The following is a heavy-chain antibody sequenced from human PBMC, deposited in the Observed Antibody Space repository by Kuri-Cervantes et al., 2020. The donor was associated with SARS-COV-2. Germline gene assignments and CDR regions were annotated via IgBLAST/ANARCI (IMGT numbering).Heavy chain of an antibody. Sequence: ASVKVSCKASGYTFTSYYMHWVRQAPGQGLEWMGIINPSGGSTSYAQKFQGRVTMTRDTSTSTVYMELSSLRSEDTAVYYCARDSLQADPFYYYYGMDVWGQGTTVTVSS. V-gene: IGHV1-46*01. CDR1: GYTFTSYY. D-gene: IGHD6-25*01. J-gene: IGHJ6*02. CDR2: INPSGGST. CDR3: ARDSLQADPFYYYYGMDV.